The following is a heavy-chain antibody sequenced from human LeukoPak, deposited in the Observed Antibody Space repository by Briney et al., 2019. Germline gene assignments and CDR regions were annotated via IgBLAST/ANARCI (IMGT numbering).Heavy chain of an antibody. CDR2: INPNSGGT. Sequence: ASVKVSCKASGYTFTGYYMHWVRQAPGQGLEWMGWINPNSGGTNYAQKFQGRVTMTRDTSISTAYMELSRLRSDDTAVYYCARELGYCSGGSHVCGMDVWGQGTTVTVSS. CDR3: ARELGYCSGGSHVCGMDV. CDR1: GYTFTGYY. V-gene: IGHV1-2*02. J-gene: IGHJ6*02. D-gene: IGHD2-15*01.